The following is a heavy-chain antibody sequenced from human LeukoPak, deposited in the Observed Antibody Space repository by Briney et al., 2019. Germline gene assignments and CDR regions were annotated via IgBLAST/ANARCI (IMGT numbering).Heavy chain of an antibody. V-gene: IGHV5-51*01. J-gene: IGHJ4*02. Sequence: GESLKISCKGSGYSFTSYWIGWVRQMPGKGLEWMGIIYPGDSDTRYSPSLQGQVTISADKSISTAYLQWSSLKASDTAMYYCATARYSGYAMTYSDYWGQGTLVTVSS. CDR1: GYSFTSYW. CDR3: ATARYSGYAMTYSDY. D-gene: IGHD5-12*01. CDR2: IYPGDSDT.